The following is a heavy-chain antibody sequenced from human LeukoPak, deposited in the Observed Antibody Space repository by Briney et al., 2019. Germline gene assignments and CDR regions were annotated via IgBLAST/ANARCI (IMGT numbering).Heavy chain of an antibody. J-gene: IGHJ5*02. D-gene: IGHD2-15*01. CDR1: GVSFRRDT. V-gene: IGHV1-69*10. CDR2: LVLKHGIT. CDR3: ARDRPDTPASVFEA. Sequence: ASVKVSCKASGVSFRRDTLTWLRQAPGQGLEWIGGLVLKHGITNYAQALKGRITLNADESMSTAYMELRSLTSNDTAVYYCARDRPDTPASVFEAWGQGSLVIVSS.